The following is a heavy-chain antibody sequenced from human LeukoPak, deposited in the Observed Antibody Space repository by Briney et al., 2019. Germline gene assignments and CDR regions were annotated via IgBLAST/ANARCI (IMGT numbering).Heavy chain of an antibody. CDR2: IYTSGST. V-gene: IGHV4-61*02. CDR1: GGSISSGSYY. D-gene: IGHD1-26*01. Sequence: PSQTLSLTCTVSGGSISSGSYYWSWIRQPAGKGLEWTGRIYTSGSTNYNPSLKSRVTISVDTSKNQFSLKLSSVTAADTAVYYCARGQWELLCWFDPWGQGTLVTVSS. CDR3: ARGQWELLCWFDP. J-gene: IGHJ5*02.